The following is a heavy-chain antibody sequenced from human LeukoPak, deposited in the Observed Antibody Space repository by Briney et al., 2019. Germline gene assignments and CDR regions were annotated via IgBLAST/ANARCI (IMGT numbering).Heavy chain of an antibody. CDR2: FIPIFGTA. Sequence: GASVKVSCKASGGTFSSYAISWVRQAPGQGLEWMGGFIPIFGTANYAQKFQGRVTITADESTSTAYMELSSLRSEDTAVYYCARVLSCGTVAGICGFDWGQGTLVTVSS. V-gene: IGHV1-69*13. D-gene: IGHD6-19*01. CDR1: GGTFSSYA. J-gene: IGHJ4*02. CDR3: ARVLSCGTVAGICGFD.